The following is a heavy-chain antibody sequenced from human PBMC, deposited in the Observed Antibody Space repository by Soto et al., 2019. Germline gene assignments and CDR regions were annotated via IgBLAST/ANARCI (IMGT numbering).Heavy chain of an antibody. CDR2: IVVGSGNT. Sequence: GASVKVSCKASGFTFTSSAVQWVRQARGQRLEWIGWIVVGSGNTNYAQKFQERVTITRDMSTSTAYMGLSSLRSEDTAVYYCAAYSSRQQWPIPNWFDPWGQGTLVTVSS. CDR1: GFTFTSSA. J-gene: IGHJ5*02. D-gene: IGHD6-19*01. V-gene: IGHV1-58*01. CDR3: AAYSSRQQWPIPNWFDP.